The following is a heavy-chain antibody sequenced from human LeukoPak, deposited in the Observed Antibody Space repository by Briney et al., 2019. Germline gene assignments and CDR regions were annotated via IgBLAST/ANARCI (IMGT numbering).Heavy chain of an antibody. V-gene: IGHV3-74*01. CDR3: AKLGGPPFDY. CDR1: GNYW. D-gene: IGHD2-15*01. Sequence: TGGSLRLSCAASGNYWMHWVRQVPGKGLVWVSHINSDGSWTSYADSVKGRFTISKDNAKNTVYLQMNSLRAEDTAVYYCAKLGGPPFDYWGQGTLVTVSS. J-gene: IGHJ4*02. CDR2: INSDGSWT.